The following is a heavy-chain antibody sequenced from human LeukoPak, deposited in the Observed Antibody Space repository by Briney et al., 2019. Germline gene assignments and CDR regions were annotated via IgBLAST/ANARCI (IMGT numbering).Heavy chain of an antibody. Sequence: GASVKVSCKASGGTFSSYAISWVRQAPGQGLEWMGGIIPIFGTANYAQKFQGRVTITADESTSTAYMELSSLRSEDTAVYYCAREPVVPAHAFDIWGQGTMVTVSS. J-gene: IGHJ3*02. V-gene: IGHV1-69*13. CDR1: GGTFSSYA. D-gene: IGHD2-2*01. CDR2: IIPIFGTA. CDR3: AREPVVPAHAFDI.